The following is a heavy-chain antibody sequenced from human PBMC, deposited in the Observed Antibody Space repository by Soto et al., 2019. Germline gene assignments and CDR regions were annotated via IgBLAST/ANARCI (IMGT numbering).Heavy chain of an antibody. CDR1: GFTFSSYA. V-gene: IGHV3-23*01. CDR3: AKAFRVGATYYYYGMDV. Sequence: GGSLRLSCAASGFTFSSYAMSWVRQAPGKGLEWVSAISGSGGSTYYADSVKGRFTISRDNSKNTLYLQMNSLRAEDTAVYYFAKAFRVGATYYYYGMDVWGQGTTVTVSS. CDR2: ISGSGGST. J-gene: IGHJ6*02. D-gene: IGHD1-26*01.